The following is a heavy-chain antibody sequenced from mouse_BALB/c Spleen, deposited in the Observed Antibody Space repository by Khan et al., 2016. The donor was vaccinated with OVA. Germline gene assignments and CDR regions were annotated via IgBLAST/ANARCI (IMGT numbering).Heavy chain of an antibody. D-gene: IGHD1-1*01. CDR1: GDSITRGY. J-gene: IGHJ3*01. V-gene: IGHV3-8*02. CDR2: ISYSGNT. Sequence: EVQLQESGPSLVKPSQTLSLTCSVTGDSITRGYWNWIRKFPGNKLDYMGYISYSGNTYCNPSLKSRISITRDISKNQYYLQLNSVPTEDTATYYCACELRGFAYWGQGTLVPVSA. CDR3: ACELRGFAY.